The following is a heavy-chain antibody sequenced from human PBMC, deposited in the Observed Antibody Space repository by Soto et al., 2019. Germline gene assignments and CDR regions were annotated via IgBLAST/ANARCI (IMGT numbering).Heavy chain of an antibody. CDR3: ARDHYGDYLYYMDV. D-gene: IGHD4-17*01. CDR2: IYSGGST. CDR1: GFTVSSNY. Sequence: GGSLRLSCAASGFTVSSNYMSWVRQAPGKGLEWVSVIYSGGSTYYADSVKGRFTISRDNSKNTLYLQMNSLRAEDTAVYYCARDHYGDYLYYMDVWGKGTTVTVSS. J-gene: IGHJ6*03. V-gene: IGHV3-66*01.